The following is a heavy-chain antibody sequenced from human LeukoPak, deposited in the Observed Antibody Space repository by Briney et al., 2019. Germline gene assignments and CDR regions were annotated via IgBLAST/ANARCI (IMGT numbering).Heavy chain of an antibody. CDR1: GGSISSGGYY. J-gene: IGHJ3*02. CDR3: AGTTVVTPRDAFDI. V-gene: IGHV4-31*03. D-gene: IGHD4-23*01. CDR2: IYYSGST. Sequence: PSQTLSLTCTVSGGSISSGGYYWSWIRQHPGKGLEWIGYIYYSGSTYYNPSLKSRVTISVDTSKNQFSLKLSSVTAADTAVYYCAGTTVVTPRDAFDIRGQGTMVTVSS.